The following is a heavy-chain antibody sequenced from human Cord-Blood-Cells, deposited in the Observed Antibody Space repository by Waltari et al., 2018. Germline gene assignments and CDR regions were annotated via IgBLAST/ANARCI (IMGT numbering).Heavy chain of an antibody. CDR2: IIPIFGTA. J-gene: IGHJ3*02. CDR1: GGTFSSSA. CDR3: AREHEPSSSWYAFDI. D-gene: IGHD6-13*01. V-gene: IGHV1-69*06. Sequence: QVQLVQSGAEVKKPGSSVKVSCKASGGTFSSSAISGVRQAPGQGLAWMGGIIPIFGTANYAQKFQGRVTITADKSTSTAYMELSSLRSEDTAVYYCAREHEPSSSWYAFDIWGQGTMVTVSS.